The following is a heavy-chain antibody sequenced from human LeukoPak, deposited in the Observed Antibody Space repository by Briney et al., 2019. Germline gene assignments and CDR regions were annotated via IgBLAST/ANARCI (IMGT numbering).Heavy chain of an antibody. CDR3: ARGLKGAARHRPNWFDP. CDR1: GYTFTSYD. D-gene: IGHD6-6*01. V-gene: IGHV1-8*01. Sequence: VASVKVSCKASGYTFTSYDINWVRQATGQGLEWMGWMNPNSGNTGYAQKFQGRVTMTRNTSISTAYMELSSLRSEDTAVYYCARGLKGAARHRPNWFDPWGQGTLVTVSS. CDR2: MNPNSGNT. J-gene: IGHJ5*02.